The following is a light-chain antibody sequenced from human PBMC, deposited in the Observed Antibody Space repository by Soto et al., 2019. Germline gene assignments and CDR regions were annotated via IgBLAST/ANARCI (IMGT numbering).Light chain of an antibody. V-gene: IGKV3-11*01. CDR3: QQRSNWPIT. CDR1: QSVSSN. Sequence: EIVLTQSPATLSLSPGERATLSCGASQSVSSNLAWYQQKPGQAPRLLIYGASTRATGIPARFSGSGSGTDFTLTVSSLEPEDFAVYYCQQRSNWPITFGQGTRLEIK. J-gene: IGKJ5*01. CDR2: GAS.